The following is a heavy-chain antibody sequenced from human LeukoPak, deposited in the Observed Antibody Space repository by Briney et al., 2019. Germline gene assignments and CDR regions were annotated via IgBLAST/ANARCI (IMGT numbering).Heavy chain of an antibody. Sequence: GGPLRLSCAASGFTFSSYSMNWVRQAPGKGLEGVSSISSSSSYIYYAASVKGRFTISRDNAKNSLYLQMNRLRAEDTAVYYCARQAIFGLYYMDVWGKGTTVTVSS. CDR3: ARQAIFGLYYMDV. V-gene: IGHV3-21*01. J-gene: IGHJ6*03. D-gene: IGHD3/OR15-3a*01. CDR2: ISSSSSYI. CDR1: GFTFSSYS.